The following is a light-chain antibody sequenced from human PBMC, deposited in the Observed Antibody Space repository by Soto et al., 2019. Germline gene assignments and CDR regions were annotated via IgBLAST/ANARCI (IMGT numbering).Light chain of an antibody. CDR1: QSVSSY. Sequence: EIVLTQSTATLSLSPGERATISCRASQSVSSYLAWYQQKPGQAPRLLIYDASNMATGIPARFSGSGSGTDFTLTISSLEPEDFAVYYCQQRSNWPLLTFGGGTKLEIK. CDR3: QQRSNWPLLT. J-gene: IGKJ4*01. V-gene: IGKV3-11*01. CDR2: DAS.